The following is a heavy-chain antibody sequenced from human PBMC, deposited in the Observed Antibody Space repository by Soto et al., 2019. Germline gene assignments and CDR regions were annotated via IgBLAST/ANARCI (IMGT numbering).Heavy chain of an antibody. Sequence: LSLTCTVSGGSVSSGSYYWSWIRQPPGKGLEWIGYIYYSGSTNYNPSLKSRVTISVDTSKNQFSLKLSSVTAADTAVYYCARASGLSGYSYGLDYWGQGTLDTVSS. CDR3: ARASGLSGYSYGLDY. CDR2: IYYSGST. V-gene: IGHV4-61*01. D-gene: IGHD5-18*01. CDR1: GGSVSSGSYY. J-gene: IGHJ4*02.